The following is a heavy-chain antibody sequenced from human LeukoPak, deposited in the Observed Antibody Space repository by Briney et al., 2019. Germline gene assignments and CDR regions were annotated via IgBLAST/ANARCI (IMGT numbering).Heavy chain of an antibody. CDR3: ARVRDKYGGNSEWYFQH. V-gene: IGHV4-38-2*02. Sequence: SETLSLTCTVSGYSISSGYYWGWIRQPPGKGLEWIGSIYHSGSTYYNPSLKSRVTISVDTSKNQFSLKLSSVTAADTAVYYCARVRDKYGGNSEWYFQHWGQGTLVTVSS. J-gene: IGHJ1*01. D-gene: IGHD4-23*01. CDR1: GYSISSGYY. CDR2: IYHSGST.